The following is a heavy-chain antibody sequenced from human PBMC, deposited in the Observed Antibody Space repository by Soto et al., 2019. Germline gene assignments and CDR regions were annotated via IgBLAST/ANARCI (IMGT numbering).Heavy chain of an antibody. J-gene: IGHJ4*02. Sequence: VQLVESGGGLVQPGGSLRLSCAASGFSLSSYWMSWVRQAPGKGLEWVANMNQDGSESDYVGSVKGRFTFTRDNAKNSLYLQMNILRAEDTAVYYCARLSTSAGRRDLACWGQGTLVTVSS. CDR2: MNQDGSES. V-gene: IGHV3-7*01. CDR1: GFSLSSYW. CDR3: ARLSTSAGRRDLAC.